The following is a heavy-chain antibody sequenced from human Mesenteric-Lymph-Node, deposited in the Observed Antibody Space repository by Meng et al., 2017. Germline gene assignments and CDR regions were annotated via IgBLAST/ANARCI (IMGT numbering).Heavy chain of an antibody. J-gene: IGHJ4*02. V-gene: IGHV1-2*02. CDR1: GYTFTSYY. CDR2: INPNSGGT. Sequence: ASVKVSCKASGYTFTSYYMHWVRQAPGQGLEWMGWINPNSGGTNYAQKFQGRVTMTRDTSISTAYMELSRLRSDDTAVYYCARGYYDSSGYYWFDYWGQGTLVTVSS. D-gene: IGHD3-22*01. CDR3: ARGYYDSSGYYWFDY.